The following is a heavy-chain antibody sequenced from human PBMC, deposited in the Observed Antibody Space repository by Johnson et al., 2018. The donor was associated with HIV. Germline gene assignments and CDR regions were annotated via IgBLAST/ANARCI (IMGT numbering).Heavy chain of an antibody. Sequence: QVQLVESGGGVVQPGRSLRLSCAASGFTFSNAWMNWVRQTPGKGLEWVAHISSSGTTKYYADSVKGRFTISRDNTKKSLYLEMNSLRVDDTAIYYCTREYTPWGADYVGYGLDVWGQGTMVAVSS. V-gene: IGHV3-11*04. CDR3: TREYTPWGADYVGYGLDV. D-gene: IGHD5-18*01. CDR2: ISSSGTTK. J-gene: IGHJ3*01. CDR1: GFTFSNAW.